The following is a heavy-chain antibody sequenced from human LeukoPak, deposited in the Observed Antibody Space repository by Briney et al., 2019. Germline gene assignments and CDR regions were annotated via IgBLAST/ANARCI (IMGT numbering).Heavy chain of an antibody. CDR1: GFTFSSYG. J-gene: IGHJ4*02. D-gene: IGHD2-21*01. Sequence: KSGGSLRLSCAASGFTFSSYGMNWVRQAPGKGLEWVSSISSSGTYIYFADSVKGRFTISRDNAKNSLYLQMNSLRAEDTALYYCAREQSYSEEIVVVNPPFDHWGQGTLVTVSS. CDR3: AREQSYSEEIVVVNPPFDH. V-gene: IGHV3-21*01. CDR2: ISSSGTYI.